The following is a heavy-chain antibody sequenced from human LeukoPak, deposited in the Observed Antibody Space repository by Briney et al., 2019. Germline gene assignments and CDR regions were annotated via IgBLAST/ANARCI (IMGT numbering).Heavy chain of an antibody. V-gene: IGHV3-23*01. CDR3: AKDQYSYIWNEQAFDI. CDR1: GFTFSSYA. D-gene: IGHD1-20*01. J-gene: IGHJ3*02. Sequence: QTGGSLRLSCAASGFTFSSYAMSWVRQAPGKGLEWVSAISGSGGSTYYADSVKGRFTISRDNSKNTLYLQMNSLRAEDTAVYYCAKDQYSYIWNEQAFDIWGQGTMVTVSS. CDR2: ISGSGGST.